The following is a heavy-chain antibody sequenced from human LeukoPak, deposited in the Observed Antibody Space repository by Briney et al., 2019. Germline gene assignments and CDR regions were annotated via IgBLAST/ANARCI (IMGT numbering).Heavy chain of an antibody. D-gene: IGHD3-10*01. CDR3: AREWTRGLTPRRVGATFDY. Sequence: PGGSLRLSCAASRFSFSTYAMNWVRQAPGKGLEWVSYISGNSSTIYYADSVKGRFTISRDNAKNSLFLQMNSLRAEDTAVYYCAREWTRGLTPRRVGATFDYWGQGTLVTVSS. V-gene: IGHV3-48*04. CDR2: ISGNSSTI. J-gene: IGHJ4*02. CDR1: RFSFSTYA.